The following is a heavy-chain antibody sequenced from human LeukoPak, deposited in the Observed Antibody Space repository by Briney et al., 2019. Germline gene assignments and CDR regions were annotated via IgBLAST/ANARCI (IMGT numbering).Heavy chain of an antibody. CDR3: ARCRGGSAWYELDY. CDR2: IWYDGSDK. V-gene: IGHV3-33*01. D-gene: IGHD6-19*01. Sequence: GRSLRLSCGASGFTFSTHGMHWVRQAPGKGLEWVAVIWYDGSDKYFADSVKGRFTISRDNSKNTLFLQMNGLRAEDTAVYYCARCRGGSAWYELDYWGRGTLVTVSS. J-gene: IGHJ4*02. CDR1: GFTFSTHG.